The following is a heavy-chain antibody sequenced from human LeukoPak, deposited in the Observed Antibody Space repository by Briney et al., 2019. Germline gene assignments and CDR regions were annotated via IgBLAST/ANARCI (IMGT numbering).Heavy chain of an antibody. V-gene: IGHV4-59*01. CDR3: ARGRGDSKGTSFDF. J-gene: IGHJ4*02. D-gene: IGHD3-22*01. CDR1: GGSMNNYY. Sequence: SETLSLTCTVYGGSMNNYYWSWIRQSPGKGLEWVGYIYHSGSATYKPSLKSRVTLSLDTSKNQFSLRLNSVTAADTAVYYCARGRGDSKGTSFDFWGQGNLVTVSS. CDR2: IYHSGSA.